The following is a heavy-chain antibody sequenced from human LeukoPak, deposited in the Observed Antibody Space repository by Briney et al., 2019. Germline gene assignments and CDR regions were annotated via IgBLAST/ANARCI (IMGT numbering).Heavy chain of an antibody. D-gene: IGHD2-15*01. CDR2: IRSKADSYAT. Sequence: PGGSLKLSCAASGFTFSGSTIHWVRQASGKGLEWVGLIRSKADSYATAYAASVRGRFTFSRDDSKSTASLQMNSLKTEDTAVYYCTSRSPPFDYWGQGTLVTVSS. V-gene: IGHV3-73*01. CDR3: TSRSPPFDY. J-gene: IGHJ4*02. CDR1: GFTFSGST.